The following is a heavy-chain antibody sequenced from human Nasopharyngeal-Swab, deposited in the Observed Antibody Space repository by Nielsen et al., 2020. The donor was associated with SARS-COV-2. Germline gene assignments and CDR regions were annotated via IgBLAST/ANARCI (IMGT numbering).Heavy chain of an antibody. Sequence: SLRLSCVASGFPFADFAMHWVRQAPGKGLEWVSGITWNYDTIVYADSVRGRFAISRDNAKNTLYLQMNGLRVEDTALYYCAKERPVEGAIDDYHGMDVWGQGTTVTVSS. CDR1: GFPFADFA. CDR2: ITWNYDTI. D-gene: IGHD1-26*01. V-gene: IGHV3-9*01. CDR3: AKERPVEGAIDDYHGMDV. J-gene: IGHJ6*02.